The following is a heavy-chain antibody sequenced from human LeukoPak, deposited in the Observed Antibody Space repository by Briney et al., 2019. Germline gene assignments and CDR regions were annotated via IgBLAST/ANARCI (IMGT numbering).Heavy chain of an antibody. V-gene: IGHV3-23*01. D-gene: IGHD3-3*01. CDR2: ISGSGGST. J-gene: IGHJ6*03. Sequence: GGSLRLSCAASGFTFSSYAMSWVRQAPGKGLEWVSAISGSGGSTYYADSVKGRFTISRDNSKNTLYLQMNSLRAEDTAVYYCARDGATYYDFWSGSNPLYYYYYMDVWGKGTTVTVSS. CDR1: GFTFSSYA. CDR3: ARDGATYYDFWSGSNPLYYYYYMDV.